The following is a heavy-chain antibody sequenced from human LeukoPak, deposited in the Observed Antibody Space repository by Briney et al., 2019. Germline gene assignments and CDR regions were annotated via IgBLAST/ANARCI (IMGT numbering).Heavy chain of an antibody. Sequence: RGASVKVSCKASGYTFSSYGIAWVRQAPGQGLEWTGWVSGYNGNTNYAQKLQGRVSMTTDTSTTTAYMELRSLTSDDTALYYCARSSLGTITAGPFGYWGQGTLVTVSS. J-gene: IGHJ4*02. D-gene: IGHD5-12*01. CDR1: GYTFSSYG. CDR2: VSGYNGNT. CDR3: ARSSLGTITAGPFGY. V-gene: IGHV1-18*01.